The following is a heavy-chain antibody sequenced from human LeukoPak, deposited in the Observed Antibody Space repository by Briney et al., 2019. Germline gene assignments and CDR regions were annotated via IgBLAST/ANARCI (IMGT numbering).Heavy chain of an antibody. CDR1: GFTFSSYG. CDR3: ARDSRKRIVVVTATFDY. J-gene: IGHJ4*02. CDR2: IWYDGSNK. Sequence: GGSLRLSCAASGFTFSSYGMHWVRQAPGKGLGWVAVIWYDGSNKYYADSVKGRFTISRDNSKNTLYLQMNSLRAEDTAVYYCARDSRKRIVVVTATFDYWGQGTLVTVSS. D-gene: IGHD2-21*02. V-gene: IGHV3-33*01.